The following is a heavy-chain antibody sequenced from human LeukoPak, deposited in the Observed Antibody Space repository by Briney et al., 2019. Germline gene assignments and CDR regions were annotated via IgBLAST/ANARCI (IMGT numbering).Heavy chain of an antibody. J-gene: IGHJ5*02. CDR1: GGTFSSYA. D-gene: IGHD4-23*01. CDR3: ARHNGGPPRFDP. V-gene: IGHV1-18*01. Sequence: ASVKVSCKASGGTFSSYAISWVRQAPGQGLEWMGWISAYNGNTNYAQKLQGRVTMTTDTSTSTAYMELRSLRSDDTAVYYCARHNGGPPRFDPWGQGTLVTVSS. CDR2: ISAYNGNT.